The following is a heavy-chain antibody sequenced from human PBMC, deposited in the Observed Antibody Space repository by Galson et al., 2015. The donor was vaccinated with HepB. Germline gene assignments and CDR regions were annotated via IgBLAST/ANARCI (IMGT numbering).Heavy chain of an antibody. J-gene: IGHJ5*02. V-gene: IGHV3-23*01. CDR2: ISGSGGST. CDR1: GFTFSSYA. D-gene: IGHD3-22*01. CDR3: AKDRSEITMIVVGPRDWFDP. Sequence: SLRLSCAASGFTFSSYAMSWVRQAPGKGLEWVSAISGSGGSTYYADSVKGRFTISRDNSKNTLYLQMNSLRAEDTAVYYCAKDRSEITMIVVGPRDWFDPWGQGTLVTVSS.